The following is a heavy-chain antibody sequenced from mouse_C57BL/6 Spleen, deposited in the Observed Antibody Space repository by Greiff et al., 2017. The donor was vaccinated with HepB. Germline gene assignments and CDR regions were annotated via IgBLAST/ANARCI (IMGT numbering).Heavy chain of an antibody. Sequence: QVQLQQSGPGLVQPSQSLSITCTVSGFSLTSYGVHWVRQSPGKGLEWLGVIWRGGSTDYNAAFMSRLSITKDNSKSHVFFKMNSLQADDTAIYYCAKPYGYDDPAWFAYWGQGTLVTVSA. CDR2: IWRGGST. CDR3: AKPYGYDDPAWFAY. D-gene: IGHD2-2*01. J-gene: IGHJ3*01. V-gene: IGHV2-5*01. CDR1: GFSLTSYG.